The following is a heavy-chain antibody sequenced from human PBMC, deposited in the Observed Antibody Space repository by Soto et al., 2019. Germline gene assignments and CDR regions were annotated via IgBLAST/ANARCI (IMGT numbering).Heavy chain of an antibody. CDR3: AGCCGDCAYDAFDI. D-gene: IGHD2-21*02. CDR1: GGTFSSYT. CDR2: IIPILGIA. Sequence: QVQLVQSGAEVKKPGSSVKVSCKASGGTFSSYTISWVRQAPGQGLEWMGRIIPILGIANYAQKFQGRVTITADKSTSTAYMELSSLRSEDTAVYYFAGCCGDCAYDAFDIWGQGTMVTVSS. J-gene: IGHJ3*02. V-gene: IGHV1-69*02.